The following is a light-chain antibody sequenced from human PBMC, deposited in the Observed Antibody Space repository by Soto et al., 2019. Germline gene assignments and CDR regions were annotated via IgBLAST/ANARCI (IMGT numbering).Light chain of an antibody. CDR3: QQYYSSSPFT. V-gene: IGKV3-20*01. J-gene: IGKJ2*01. Sequence: EIVLTQSPGTLSLSPGERATLSCRASQSVSSTYIAWYQQNPGRAPRLLIYGASSMSTGIPDRFSGSGSGTDFNLSNSRLVPEDLAVYLCQQYYSSSPFTFGRGTKVVIK. CDR1: QSVSSTY. CDR2: GAS.